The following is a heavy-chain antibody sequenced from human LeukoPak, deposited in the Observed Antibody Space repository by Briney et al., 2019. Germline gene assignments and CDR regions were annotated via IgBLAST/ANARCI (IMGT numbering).Heavy chain of an antibody. V-gene: IGHV3-66*01. CDR2: IYSGVST. J-gene: IGHJ4*02. D-gene: IGHD3-22*01. CDR1: GFTVSSNY. Sequence: GGSLTLSCAASGFTVSSNYMSWVRQAPGKGREWVSFIYSGVSTYYADSVKGRLAISRDNSKNTLYFQMNSREAEDTAVYYCARVAVEKRPYYYDSSGYPDYFDYWGQGTLVTVSS. CDR3: ARVAVEKRPYYYDSSGYPDYFDY.